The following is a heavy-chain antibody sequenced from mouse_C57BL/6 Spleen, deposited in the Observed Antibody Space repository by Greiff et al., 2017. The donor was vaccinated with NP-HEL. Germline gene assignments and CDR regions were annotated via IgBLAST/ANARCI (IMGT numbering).Heavy chain of an antibody. Sequence: EVQRVESGGGLVQSGRSLRLSCATSGFTFSDFYMEWVRQAPGKGLEWIAASRNKANDYTTEYSASVKGRFIVSRDTSQSILYLQMNALRAEDTAIYYCARDADGAMDYWGQGTSVTVSS. V-gene: IGHV7-1*01. CDR3: ARDADGAMDY. CDR2: SRNKANDYTT. CDR1: GFTFSDFY. J-gene: IGHJ4*01.